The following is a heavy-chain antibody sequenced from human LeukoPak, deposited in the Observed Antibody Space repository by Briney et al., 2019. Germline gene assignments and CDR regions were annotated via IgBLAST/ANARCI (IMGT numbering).Heavy chain of an antibody. Sequence: PSETLSLTCTVSGGSISSSSYSWSWIRQPPGKGLEWIGEINHSGSTNYNPSLKSRVTISVDTSKNQFSLKLSSVTAADTAVYYCARFGYSSGWPRAGWGQGTLVTVSS. CDR3: ARFGYSSGWPRAG. D-gene: IGHD6-19*01. J-gene: IGHJ4*02. V-gene: IGHV4-39*07. CDR1: GGSISSSSYS. CDR2: INHSGST.